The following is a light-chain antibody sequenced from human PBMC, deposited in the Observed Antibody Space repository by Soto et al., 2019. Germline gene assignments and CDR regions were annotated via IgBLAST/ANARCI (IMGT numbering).Light chain of an antibody. CDR1: QGISSF. V-gene: IGKV1-9*01. CDR3: LHLNSYSPDT. CDR2: AAS. J-gene: IGKJ3*01. Sequence: DIQLTQSPYFLSASVGDRVTITCRASQGISSFLAWYQQKPGKAPELLIFAASTLQNGVPSRFSGSGSGTEFTLTISSLQPEDFATYYCLHLNSYSPDTFGPGTKVDV.